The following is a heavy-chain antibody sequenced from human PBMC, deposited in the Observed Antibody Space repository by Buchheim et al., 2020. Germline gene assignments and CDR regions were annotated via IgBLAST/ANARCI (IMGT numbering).Heavy chain of an antibody. D-gene: IGHD3-22*01. CDR1: GFTFSSYA. V-gene: IGHV3-30-3*01. J-gene: IGHJ6*02. Sequence: QVQLVESGGGVVQPGRSLRLSCAASGFTFSSYAMHWVRQAPGKGLEWVAVISYDGSNKYYADSVKGRFTISRDNSKNTLHLQMNSLRAEDTAVYYCARDGIRYLGGAYYDSSGYHPMDVWGQGTT. CDR2: ISYDGSNK. CDR3: ARDGIRYLGGAYYDSSGYHPMDV.